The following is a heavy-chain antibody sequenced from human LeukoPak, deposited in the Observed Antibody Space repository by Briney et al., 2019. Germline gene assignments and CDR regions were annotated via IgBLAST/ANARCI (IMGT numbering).Heavy chain of an antibody. D-gene: IGHD3-10*01. J-gene: IGHJ5*02. CDR2: IIPILGIA. CDR3: ASITMVRGVIEGFDP. V-gene: IGHV1-69*02. CDR1: GGTFSSYT. Sequence: SVKVSCKASGGTFSSYTVSWVRQAPGQGLEWMGRIIPILGIANYAQKFQGRVTITADKSTSTAYMELSGLRSEDTAVYYCASITMVRGVIEGFDPWGQGTLVTVSS.